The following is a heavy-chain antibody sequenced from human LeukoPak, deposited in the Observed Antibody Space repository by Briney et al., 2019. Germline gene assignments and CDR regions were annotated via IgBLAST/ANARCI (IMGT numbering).Heavy chain of an antibody. J-gene: IGHJ4*02. D-gene: IGHD2-15*01. CDR1: GFTFSSYG. Sequence: PGGSLRLSCAASGFTFSSYGMHWVRQAPGKGLEWVSSISSSSSYVYYADSVKGRFTISRDNAKNSLYLQMNSLRAEDTAVYYCARASCSGGSCQYYFDYWGQGTLVTVSS. V-gene: IGHV3-21*01. CDR3: ARASCSGGSCQYYFDY. CDR2: ISSSSSYV.